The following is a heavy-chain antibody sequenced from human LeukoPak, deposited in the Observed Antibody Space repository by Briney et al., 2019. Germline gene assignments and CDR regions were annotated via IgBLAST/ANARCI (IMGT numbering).Heavy chain of an antibody. CDR2: ISSSSSYI. V-gene: IGHV3-21*01. CDR1: GFTFSSYS. J-gene: IGHJ4*02. Sequence: GGSLRLSCAASGFTFSSYSMNWVRQAPGKGLEWVSSISSSSSYIYYADSVKGRFTISRDNAKNSLYLQMNSLRAEDTAVYYCARALWYSSSWSYFDYWGQGTLVTVSS. CDR3: ARALWYSSSWSYFDY. D-gene: IGHD6-13*01.